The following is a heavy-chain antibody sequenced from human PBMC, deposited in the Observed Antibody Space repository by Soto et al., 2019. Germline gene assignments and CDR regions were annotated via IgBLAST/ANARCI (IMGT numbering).Heavy chain of an antibody. CDR2: IIPILGIA. J-gene: IGHJ4*02. CDR3: ATAFNYDILIGYLAG. D-gene: IGHD3-9*01. CDR1: GGTFSSYT. V-gene: IGHV1-69*02. Sequence: GASVKVSCKASGGTFSSYTISWVRQAPGQGLEWMGRIIPILGIANYAQKFQGRVTITADKSTSTAYMELSSLRSEDTAVYYCATAFNYDILIGYLAGWGQGTLVTVSS.